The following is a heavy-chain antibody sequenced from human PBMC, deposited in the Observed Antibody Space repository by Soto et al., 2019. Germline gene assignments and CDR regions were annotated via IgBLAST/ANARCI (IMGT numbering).Heavy chain of an antibody. V-gene: IGHV2-5*02. D-gene: IGHD3-10*01. CDR2: IYWDDDK. J-gene: IGHJ3*02. Sequence: QITLKESGPTLVKPTQTLTLTCTFSGFSLSTSGVGVGWIRQPPGKALEWLALIYWDDDKRYSPSLKSRLTITKDTSKNQVVLTMTNMDPVDTATYYCARIFGAGELSAFDIWGQGTMVTVSS. CDR3: ARIFGAGELSAFDI. CDR1: GFSLSTSGVG.